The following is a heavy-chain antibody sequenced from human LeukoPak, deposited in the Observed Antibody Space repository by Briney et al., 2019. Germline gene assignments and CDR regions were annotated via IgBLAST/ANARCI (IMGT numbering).Heavy chain of an antibody. Sequence: GGSLRLSCAASGFTFSSYWMSWVRQAPGKGLEWVANIKQDGSEKYYVDSVKGRFTISRDNAKTSLYLQMNSLRAEDTAVYYCARAGLHKWELLSPYFDYWGQGTLVTVSS. CDR1: GFTFSSYW. V-gene: IGHV3-7*01. J-gene: IGHJ4*02. CDR3: ARAGLHKWELLSPYFDY. CDR2: IKQDGSEK. D-gene: IGHD1-26*01.